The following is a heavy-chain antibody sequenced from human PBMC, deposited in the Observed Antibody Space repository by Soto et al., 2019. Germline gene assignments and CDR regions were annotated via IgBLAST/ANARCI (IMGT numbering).Heavy chain of an antibody. Sequence: TLSLTCSVSGVSITNYYWTWIRLPPGKGLEWIGYVYHTGNTFYNPSLKSRVTISLDTPKNQVSLSLRSVTAADTAVYYCAREQYNWKLWGQGTLVTVSS. V-gene: IGHV4-59*01. D-gene: IGHD1-20*01. CDR2: VYHTGNT. CDR1: GVSITNYY. J-gene: IGHJ4*02. CDR3: AREQYNWKL.